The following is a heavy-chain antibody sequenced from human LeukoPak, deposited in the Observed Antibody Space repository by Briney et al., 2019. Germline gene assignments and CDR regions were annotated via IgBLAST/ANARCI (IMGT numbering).Heavy chain of an antibody. V-gene: IGHV3-49*03. CDR1: GFTFGDYA. CDR2: IRSKAYGGTT. D-gene: IGHD6-13*01. Sequence: GGSLRLSCTTSGFTFGDYAMSWFRQAPGKGLEWVGFIRSKAYGGTTEYAASVKGRFTISRDDSESIAYLQMNSLEIGDTAVYYCARWDSGSWGAAFDYWGQGTLVTVSS. J-gene: IGHJ4*02. CDR3: ARWDSGSWGAAFDY.